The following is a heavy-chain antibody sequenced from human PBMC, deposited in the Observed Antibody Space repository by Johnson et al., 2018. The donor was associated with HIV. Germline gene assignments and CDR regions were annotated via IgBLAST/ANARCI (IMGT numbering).Heavy chain of an antibody. J-gene: IGHJ3*02. V-gene: IGHV3-30*04. D-gene: IGHD1-7*01. CDR3: AREGELGRDAFDI. Sequence: QLVESGGGVVQAGRSLTLSCVGSGFTFTDYAIHWVRQPPGKGLEWVAVISDEGSNKYYADSVKGRFTISRDNSKNTLYLQMNSLRAEDTAVYYCAREGELGRDAFDIWGQGTMVTVSS. CDR2: ISDEGSNK. CDR1: GFTFTDYA.